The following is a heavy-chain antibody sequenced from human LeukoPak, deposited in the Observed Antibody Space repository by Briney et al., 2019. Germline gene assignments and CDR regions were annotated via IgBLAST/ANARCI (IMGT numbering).Heavy chain of an antibody. CDR2: ISGSGGIT. CDR3: AKPRTDPDVDY. D-gene: IGHD1-14*01. V-gene: IGHV3-23*01. J-gene: IGHJ4*02. Sequence: VSAISGSGGITYYADSVKGRFTISRDKSKNTLYLQMNSLRAEDTAVYYCAKPRTDPDVDYWGQGTLVTVSS.